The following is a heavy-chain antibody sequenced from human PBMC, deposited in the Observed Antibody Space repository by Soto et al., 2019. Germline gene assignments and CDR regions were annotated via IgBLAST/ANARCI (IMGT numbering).Heavy chain of an antibody. CDR1: GFTFNTYG. D-gene: IGHD2-2*02. Sequence: SLRLSCVASGFTFNTYGMHWVRQSPCKGLEWMASIYYDGSNKYYADSVRGRFTISRDNSKNILYLQINNLGAEDTAVYYCARDMGYCTTTTCYSVGGWFDPWGQGTLVTVSS. V-gene: IGHV3-33*01. CDR3: ARDMGYCTTTTCYSVGGWFDP. J-gene: IGHJ5*02. CDR2: IYYDGSNK.